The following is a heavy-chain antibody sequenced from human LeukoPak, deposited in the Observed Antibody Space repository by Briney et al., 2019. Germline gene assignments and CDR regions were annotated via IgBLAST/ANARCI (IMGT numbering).Heavy chain of an antibody. J-gene: IGHJ6*03. V-gene: IGHV1-18*01. CDR2: ISAYNGNT. CDR3: ARAPWYYDSSGYYPSYYYYYMDV. D-gene: IGHD3-22*01. Sequence: GASVKVSCKASGYTFTSYGISWVRQAPGQGLGWMGWISAYNGNTNYAQKLQSRVTMTTDTSTSTAYMELRSLRSDDTAVYYCARAPWYYDSSGYYPSYYYYYMDVWGKGTTVTVSS. CDR1: GYTFTSYG.